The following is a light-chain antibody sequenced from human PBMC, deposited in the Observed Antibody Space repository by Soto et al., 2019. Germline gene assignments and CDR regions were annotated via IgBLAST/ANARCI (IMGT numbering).Light chain of an antibody. CDR2: EVY. CDR1: ASDIGAYNF. Sequence: QSVLTQPPSASGSPGQSATISCTGAASDIGAYNFVSWYQQYPGKAPKLMIYEVYKRPSGVPDRFSGSKSGNTASLTVSGLQPEDEADYYCTSFAGSDELIFGGGTKLTVL. CDR3: TSFAGSDELI. J-gene: IGLJ2*01. V-gene: IGLV2-8*01.